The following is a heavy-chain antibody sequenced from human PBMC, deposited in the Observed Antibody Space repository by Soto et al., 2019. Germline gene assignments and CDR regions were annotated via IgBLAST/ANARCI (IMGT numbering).Heavy chain of an antibody. J-gene: IGHJ5*02. Sequence: QVQLQQGGAGLLKPSETLSLTCAVYGGAFRGYYWSWIRQPPGKGLEWLGEINDSGSTNYNPSLKSRITISLDTSTKEISLRLSSVTAADTAVYYCARERGRYCSGESCYPFGPWGQGALVTVSS. CDR3: ARERGRYCSGESCYPFGP. D-gene: IGHD2-15*01. CDR2: INDSGST. V-gene: IGHV4-34*01. CDR1: GGAFRGYY.